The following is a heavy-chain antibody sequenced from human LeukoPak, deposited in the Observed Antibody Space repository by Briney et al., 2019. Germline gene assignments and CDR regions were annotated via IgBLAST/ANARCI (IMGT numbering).Heavy chain of an antibody. CDR2: INPNSGGT. D-gene: IGHD2-2*02. CDR3: ARAGGRYCSSTSCYTGY. V-gene: IGHV1-2*04. CDR1: GYTFTGYY. Sequence: ASVKVSCKASGYTFTGYYMHWVRQAPGQGLEWMGWINPNSGGTNYAQKFQGWVTMTRDTSISTAYMELNRLRSDDTAVYYCARAGGRYCSSTSCYTGYWGQGTLVTVSS. J-gene: IGHJ4*02.